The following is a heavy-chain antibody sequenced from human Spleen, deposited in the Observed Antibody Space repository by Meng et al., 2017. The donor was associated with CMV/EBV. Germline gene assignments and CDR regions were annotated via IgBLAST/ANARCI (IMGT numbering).Heavy chain of an antibody. V-gene: IGHV4-61*07. CDR1: GGSVRSVAYY. CDR2: IYHTGTT. Sequence: GGSVRSVAYYWSWIRQPPGKGLEWIGYIYHTGTTKYNPSLKSRVTLSVDTSKNQLSLKMTSVTAADTAMYYCARQIYDTSGEGWFDPWGQGTLVTVSS. CDR3: ARQIYDTSGEGWFDP. D-gene: IGHD3-16*01. J-gene: IGHJ5*02.